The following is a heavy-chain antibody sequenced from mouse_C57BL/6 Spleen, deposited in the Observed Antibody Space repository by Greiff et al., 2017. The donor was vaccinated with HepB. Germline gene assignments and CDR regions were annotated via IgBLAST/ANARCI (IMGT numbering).Heavy chain of an antibody. J-gene: IGHJ3*01. Sequence: VQLQQSGPELVKPGASVKISCKASGYAFSSSWMNWVKQRPGKGLEWIGRIYPGDGDTNYNGKFKSKATLTADKSSSTAYMQLSSLTSEDSAVYFCARRDYGGFAYWGQGTLVTVSA. V-gene: IGHV1-82*01. CDR2: IYPGDGDT. CDR1: GYAFSSSW. CDR3: ARRDYGGFAY. D-gene: IGHD2-4*01.